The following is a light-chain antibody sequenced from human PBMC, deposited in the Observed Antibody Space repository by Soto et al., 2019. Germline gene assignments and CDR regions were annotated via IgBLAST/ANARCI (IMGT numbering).Light chain of an antibody. Sequence: DIQMTQSPSTLSASVGDRVSITCRASQSISTWLAWYQQKPGKAPKVLIYKASNLQSGVPSRFSGSGSGTKSTHTISSQPPDDDATYYCQQYYIHYTFGQGTKLEIE. J-gene: IGKJ2*01. CDR1: QSISTW. CDR2: KAS. V-gene: IGKV1-5*03. CDR3: QQYYIHYT.